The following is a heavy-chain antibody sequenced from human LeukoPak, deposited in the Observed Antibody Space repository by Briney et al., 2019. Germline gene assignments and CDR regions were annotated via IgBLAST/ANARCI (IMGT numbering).Heavy chain of an antibody. D-gene: IGHD3-3*01. CDR3: ATDIRDFWSGSDAFDI. CDR2: IKSKTDGGTT. CDR1: GFTFSNAW. Sequence: GGSLRLSCAASGFTFSNAWMSWVRQAPGKGLEWVGRIKSKTDGGTTDYAAPVKGRFTISRDNSKNTLYLQMNSLRAEDTAVYYCATDIRDFWSGSDAFDIWGQGTMVTVSS. J-gene: IGHJ3*02. V-gene: IGHV3-15*01.